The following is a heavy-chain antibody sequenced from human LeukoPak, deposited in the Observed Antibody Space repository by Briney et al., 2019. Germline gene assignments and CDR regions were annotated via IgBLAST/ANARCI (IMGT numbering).Heavy chain of an antibody. CDR1: GFTFSSYA. Sequence: GGSLRLSCAASGFTFSSYAMSWVRQAPGKGLEWVSAISGSGGSTYYADSVKGRFTISRDNSKNTLYLQMNSLRAEDTAVYYCAKASRGYCSGGSCYFDYWGQGTLVTVSS. V-gene: IGHV3-23*01. CDR3: AKASRGYCSGGSCYFDY. D-gene: IGHD2-15*01. CDR2: ISGSGGST. J-gene: IGHJ4*02.